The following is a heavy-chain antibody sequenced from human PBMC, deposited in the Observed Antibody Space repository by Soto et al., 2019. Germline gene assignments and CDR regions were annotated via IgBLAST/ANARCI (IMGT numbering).Heavy chain of an antibody. CDR3: AKLEDGYLEVSFDY. CDR1: GFTFSSYA. Sequence: PGGSLRLSCAASGFTFSSYATSWVRQAPGKGLEWVSAISGSGGSTYYADSVKGRFTISRDNSKNTLYLQMNSLRAEDTAVYYCAKLEDGYLEVSFDYWGQGTLVTVSS. D-gene: IGHD5-12*01. V-gene: IGHV3-23*01. CDR2: ISGSGGST. J-gene: IGHJ4*02.